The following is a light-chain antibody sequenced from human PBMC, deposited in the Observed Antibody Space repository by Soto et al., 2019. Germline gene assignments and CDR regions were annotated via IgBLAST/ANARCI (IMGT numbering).Light chain of an antibody. V-gene: IGKV1-9*01. CDR1: QGIGSY. Sequence: IQLTQSPSSLSASVGDRVTITCRASQGIGSYLAWYQQKPGEAPKLLIFAASTLQSGVPSRFSGSGSGTDFTLTISSLQAEDFATYYCQQYNSYSETFGQGTKV. CDR2: AAS. J-gene: IGKJ1*01. CDR3: QQYNSYSET.